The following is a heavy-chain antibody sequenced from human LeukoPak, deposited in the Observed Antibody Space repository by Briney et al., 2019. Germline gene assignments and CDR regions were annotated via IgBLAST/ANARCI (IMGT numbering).Heavy chain of an antibody. J-gene: IGHJ6*02. V-gene: IGHV3-9*01. CDR3: AKDIGHYDSSGYVYYYYGMDV. CDR2: ISWNSGSI. Sequence: PGRSLRLSCAASGFTFDDYAMHWVRQAPGKGLEWVSGISWNSGSIGYADSVKGRFTISRDNAKNSLYLQMNSLRAEDTALYYCAKDIGHYDSSGYVYYYYGMDVWGQGTTVTVSS. CDR1: GFTFDDYA. D-gene: IGHD3-22*01.